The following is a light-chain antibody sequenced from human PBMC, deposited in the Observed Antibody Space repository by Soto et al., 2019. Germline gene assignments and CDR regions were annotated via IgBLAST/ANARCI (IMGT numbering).Light chain of an antibody. Sequence: QSVLTQPPSASGTPGQRVTISCSGSSSNIGSNYVYWYQQLPGTAPKLLIYRSNQRPSGVPDRFSGYKSGTSASLAISGLRSEDEADYYCAAWDDSLSGWLFGGGTKLTVL. CDR3: AAWDDSLSGWL. CDR2: RSN. J-gene: IGLJ3*02. CDR1: SSNIGSNY. V-gene: IGLV1-47*01.